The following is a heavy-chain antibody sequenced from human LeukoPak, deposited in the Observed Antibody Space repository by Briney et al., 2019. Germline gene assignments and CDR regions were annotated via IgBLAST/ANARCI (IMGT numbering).Heavy chain of an antibody. CDR2: IYHSGST. V-gene: IGHV4-30-2*01. CDR1: GGSISSGGYS. Sequence: PSETLSLTCAVSGGSISSGGYSWSWIRQPPGKGLEWIGYIYHSGSTYYNPSLKSRVTISVDRSKNQFSLKLSSVTAADTAVYYCARAGIAVAEVDYWGQGTLVTVSS. CDR3: ARAGIAVAEVDY. J-gene: IGHJ4*02. D-gene: IGHD6-19*01.